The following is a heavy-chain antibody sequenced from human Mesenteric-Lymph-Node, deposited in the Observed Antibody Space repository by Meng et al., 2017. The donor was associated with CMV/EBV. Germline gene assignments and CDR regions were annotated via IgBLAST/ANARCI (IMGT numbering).Heavy chain of an antibody. Sequence: SETLSLTCAVYGGSFSGYYWSWIRQPPGKGLEWIGEINHSGSTNYNPSLKSRVTISVDTSKNQFSLNLRSVTAADTAVYYCASFNNNPGPGVYFFDYWGQGMLVTVSS. CDR3: ASFNNNPGPGVYFFDY. D-gene: IGHD1/OR15-1a*01. CDR1: GGSFSGYY. V-gene: IGHV4-34*01. CDR2: INHSGST. J-gene: IGHJ4*02.